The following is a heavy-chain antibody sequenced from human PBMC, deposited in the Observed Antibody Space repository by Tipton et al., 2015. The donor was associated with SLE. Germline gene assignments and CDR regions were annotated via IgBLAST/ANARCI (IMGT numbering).Heavy chain of an antibody. CDR2: ISYDGSNK. Sequence: SLRLSCAASGFTFSSYAMHWVRQAPGKGLEWVAVISYDGSNKYYADSVKGRFTISRDNSKKTLDLHMNNLRAEDTAVYYCARDDTAMVRPTFDYWGQGTLVTVSS. V-gene: IGHV3-30*04. D-gene: IGHD5-18*01. J-gene: IGHJ4*02. CDR1: GFTFSSYA. CDR3: ARDDTAMVRPTFDY.